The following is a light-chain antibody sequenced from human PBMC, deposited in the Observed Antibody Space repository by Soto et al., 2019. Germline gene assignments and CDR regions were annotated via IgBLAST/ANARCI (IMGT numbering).Light chain of an antibody. CDR1: QRLTSW. CDR2: DAS. Sequence: DIQMTQSPSTLSASVGDRVTITCRASQRLTSWLAWYQQRPGKAPQLLIFDASNLGSGVPSRFSGSGSGTDFTLTISSVQPEEFATYFCQHTYRTPWTFGQGTKVDIK. J-gene: IGKJ1*01. CDR3: QHTYRTPWT. V-gene: IGKV1-5*01.